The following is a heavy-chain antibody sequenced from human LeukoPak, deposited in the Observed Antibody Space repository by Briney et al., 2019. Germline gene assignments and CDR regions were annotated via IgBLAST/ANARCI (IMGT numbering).Heavy chain of an antibody. J-gene: IGHJ4*02. CDR1: GGSISSYY. Sequence: SETLSLTCTVSGGSISSYYWSWIRQPPGKGLEWIGYIYYSGSTYYNPSLKSRVTISVDTSKNQFSLKLSSVTAADTAVYYCARRENNYYDSTADYFDYWGQGTLVTVSS. CDR3: ARRENNYYDSTADYFDY. CDR2: IYYSGST. V-gene: IGHV4-59*12. D-gene: IGHD3-22*01.